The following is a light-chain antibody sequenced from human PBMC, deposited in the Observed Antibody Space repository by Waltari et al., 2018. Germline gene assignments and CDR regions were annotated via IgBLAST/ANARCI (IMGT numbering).Light chain of an antibody. V-gene: IGLV1-44*01. CDR1: GPNIGQNF. CDR3: QTWEDAVSGLSGCV. J-gene: IGLJ1*01. CDR2: TNN. Sequence: QSVLIQPPSASGTPGQRVTLSCSGSGPNIGQNFVNWYQHVPGEAPRLLIHTNNQRPSGVPDRFSGSKSGTSASLAISGLQSEDEADYYCQTWEDAVSGLSGCVFGTGTKVSVL.